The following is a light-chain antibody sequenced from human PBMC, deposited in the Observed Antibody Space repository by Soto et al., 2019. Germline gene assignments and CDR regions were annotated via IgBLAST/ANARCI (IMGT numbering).Light chain of an antibody. CDR3: ISYTGSSTSYV. Sequence: QSVLTQPASVSGSPGQSITISCSVTSSDVGSYDHVAWYQQFPGKTPKLMIYEVSNRPSGVSSRFSGSKSGNTASLTISGLQAEDEADYYCISYTGSSTSYVFGSGTKVTVL. J-gene: IGLJ1*01. V-gene: IGLV2-14*01. CDR1: SSDVGSYDH. CDR2: EVS.